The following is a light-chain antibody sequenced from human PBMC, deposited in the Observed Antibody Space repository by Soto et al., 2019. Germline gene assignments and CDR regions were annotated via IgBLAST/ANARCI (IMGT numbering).Light chain of an antibody. CDR1: TSNIGGNY. CDR2: RNN. Sequence: QSVLTQPPSASGTPGQRVTISCSGSTSNIGGNYVYWYQQFPGTAPKLLIYRNNQRPSGVPDRFSGSKSGTSASLAISGLRSEDEADYYCAAWDDSLNVHYVFGTGTKVTVL. CDR3: AAWDDSLNVHYV. J-gene: IGLJ1*01. V-gene: IGLV1-47*01.